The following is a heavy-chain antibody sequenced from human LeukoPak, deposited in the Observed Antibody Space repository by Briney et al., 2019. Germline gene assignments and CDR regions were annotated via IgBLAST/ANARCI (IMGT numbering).Heavy chain of an antibody. V-gene: IGHV3-74*01. Sequence: GGSLRLSCAASGFTFSDYWMHWVRQAPGKGLVWVSRISSDGSRVTYADSVKGRFTISRDNAKNTLYLQMNSLRAEDTAVYYCASNSGYEKGYWGQGTLATVSS. J-gene: IGHJ4*02. CDR1: GFTFSDYW. D-gene: IGHD5-12*01. CDR3: ASNSGYEKGY. CDR2: ISSDGSRV.